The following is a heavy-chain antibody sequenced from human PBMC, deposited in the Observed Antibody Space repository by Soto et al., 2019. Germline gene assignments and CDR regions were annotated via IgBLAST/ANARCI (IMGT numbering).Heavy chain of an antibody. V-gene: IGHV3-33*01. CDR1: GFTFSSYG. J-gene: IGHJ4*02. Sequence: PGGSLRLSCAASGFTFSSYGMHWVRQAPGKGLEWVAVIWYDGSNKYYADSVKGRFTISRDNSKNTLYLQMNSLRAEDTAVYYCARDKFQAAAGLFDYWGQGTLVAVSS. CDR2: IWYDGSNK. D-gene: IGHD6-13*01. CDR3: ARDKFQAAAGLFDY.